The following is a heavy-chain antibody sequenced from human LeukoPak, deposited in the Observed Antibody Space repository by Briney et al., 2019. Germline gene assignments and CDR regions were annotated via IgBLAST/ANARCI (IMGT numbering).Heavy chain of an antibody. CDR2: IIPIFGTA. J-gene: IGHJ4*02. D-gene: IGHD4-17*01. CDR1: GGTFSSYA. V-gene: IGHV1-69*13. CDR3: ARGVDYGDPRALFLFDY. Sequence: SVKVSCKASGGTFSSYAISWVRQAPGQGLEWMGGIIPIFGTANYAQKFQGRVTITADESTSTAYMELSSLRSEDTAVYYCARGVDYGDPRALFLFDYWGQGTLATVSS.